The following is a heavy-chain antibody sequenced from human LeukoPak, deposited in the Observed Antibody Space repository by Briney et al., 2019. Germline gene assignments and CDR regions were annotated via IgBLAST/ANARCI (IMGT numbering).Heavy chain of an antibody. Sequence: GSLRLSCAASGFTFSSYAMHWVRQAPGKGLEWIGEINHSGSTNYNPSLKSRVTMSVDTSTNQFSLKLSSVTAADTAVYYCARGDGSGSYYPYFDYWGQGTLVSVSS. D-gene: IGHD1-26*01. CDR3: ARGDGSGSYYPYFDY. V-gene: IGHV4-34*01. J-gene: IGHJ4*02. CDR1: GFTFSSYA. CDR2: INHSGST.